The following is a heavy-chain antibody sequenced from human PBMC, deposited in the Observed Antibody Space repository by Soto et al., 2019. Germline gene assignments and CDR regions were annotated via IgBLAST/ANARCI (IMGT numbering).Heavy chain of an antibody. V-gene: IGHV3-64D*08. J-gene: IGHJ4*02. CDR2: ISSNGGST. CDR1: GFTFSSYA. CDR3: VKDRKRETTVTTRYYFDY. D-gene: IGHD4-17*01. Sequence: GGSLRLSCSASGFTFSSYAMHWVRQAPGKGLEYVSAISSNGGSTYYADSVKGRFTISRDNSKNTLYLQMSSLRAEDTAVYYCVKDRKRETTVTTRYYFDYWGQGTLVTVSS.